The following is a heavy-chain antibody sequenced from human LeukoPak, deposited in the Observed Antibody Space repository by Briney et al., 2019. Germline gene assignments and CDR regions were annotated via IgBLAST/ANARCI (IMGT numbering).Heavy chain of an antibody. J-gene: IGHJ1*01. CDR3: ATTIAAAGVEYFQH. CDR1: GGSISSYY. D-gene: IGHD6-13*01. Sequence: PSETLSLTCTVSGGSISSYYWCWIRQPPGKGLEWIGYIYYSGSTNYNPSLKSRGSISVDTSKNQFSLKLSSVTAANTAVYYCATTIAAAGVEYFQHWGQGTLVTVAS. CDR2: IYYSGST. V-gene: IGHV4-59*01.